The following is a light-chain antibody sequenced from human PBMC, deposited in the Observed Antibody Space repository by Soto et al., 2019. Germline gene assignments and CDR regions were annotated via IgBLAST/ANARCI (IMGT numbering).Light chain of an antibody. CDR2: LNSDGSH. CDR1: SGYSTYA. V-gene: IGLV4-69*01. J-gene: IGLJ3*02. CDR3: QTWGTGFWV. Sequence: QSVLTQSPSASASLGASVKLTCTLTSGYSTYAIAWHQQQPEKGPRFLMKLNSDGSHNKGDGIPDRFSGSSSGAERYLTISSLQSEDEADYYCQTWGTGFWVFGGGTKLTVL.